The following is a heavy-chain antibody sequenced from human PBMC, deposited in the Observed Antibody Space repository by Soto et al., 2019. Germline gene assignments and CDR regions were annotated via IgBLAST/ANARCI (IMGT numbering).Heavy chain of an antibody. CDR2: ISGSGGST. Sequence: GGSLRLSCAASGFTFSSYAMSWVRQAPGKGLEWVSAISGSGGSTYYADSVKGRFTISRDNSKNTLYLQMNSLRAEDTAVYYCAKDHEGWEQDLKVCGYWGQGTLVTVSS. D-gene: IGHD1-26*01. J-gene: IGHJ4*02. V-gene: IGHV3-23*01. CDR1: GFTFSSYA. CDR3: AKDHEGWEQDLKVCGY.